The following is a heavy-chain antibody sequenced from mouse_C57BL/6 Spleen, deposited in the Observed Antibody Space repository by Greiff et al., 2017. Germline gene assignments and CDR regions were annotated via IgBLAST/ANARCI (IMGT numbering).Heavy chain of an antibody. D-gene: IGHD2-4*01. CDR1: GCSITSGYY. CDR3: ARAYDYDGTWFAY. J-gene: IGHJ3*01. CDR2: ISYDGSN. Sequence: EVKLQESGPGLVKPSQSLSLTCSVTGCSITSGYYWNWIRQFPGNKLEWMGYISYDGSNNYNPSLKNRISITRDTSKNQFFLKLNSVTTEDTATYYCARAYDYDGTWFAYWGQGTLVTVSA. V-gene: IGHV3-6*01.